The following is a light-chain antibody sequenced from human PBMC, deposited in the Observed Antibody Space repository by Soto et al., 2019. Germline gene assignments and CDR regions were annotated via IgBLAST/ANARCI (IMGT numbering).Light chain of an antibody. J-gene: IGLJ2*01. CDR2: LEGSGSY. V-gene: IGLV4-60*02. CDR3: ETWDNNSVV. CDR1: SGHSTYI. Sequence: QPVLTQSSSASASLGSSVKLTCTLSSGHSTYIIAWHQQQPGKAPRYLMKLEGSGSYNKGSGVPDRFSGSSSGADRYLTISNLHFEDEADYYCETWDNNSVVFGGGTKVTVL.